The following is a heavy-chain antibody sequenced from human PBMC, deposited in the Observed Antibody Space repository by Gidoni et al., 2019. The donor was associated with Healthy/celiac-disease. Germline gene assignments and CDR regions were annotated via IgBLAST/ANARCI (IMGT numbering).Heavy chain of an antibody. D-gene: IGHD2-2*01. CDR1: GGSISSGSYS. J-gene: IGHJ4*02. CDR3: ARTPAIVVVPAALPAFDY. V-gene: IGHV4-61*02. Sequence: QVQLQESGPGLVKPSQTLSLTCTVSGGSISSGSYSWSWIRQPAGKGLEWIGRIYTSGSTNYNPSLKSRVTISVDTSKNQFSLKLSSVTAADTAVYYCARTPAIVVVPAALPAFDYWGQGTLVTVSS. CDR2: IYTSGST.